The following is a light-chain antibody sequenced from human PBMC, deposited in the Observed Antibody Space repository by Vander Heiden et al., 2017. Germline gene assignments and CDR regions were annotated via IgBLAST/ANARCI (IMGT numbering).Light chain of an antibody. Sequence: QSALTQPASVSGYPGQSITISCTGSSSDIGGYNYVSWYQQHPGKAPKLMIHDVSDRPSGVSNRFSGSKSGNTASLTISGLQAEDEADYYCCSYTSSSTLYVFGTGTKVTVL. J-gene: IGLJ1*01. CDR2: DVS. CDR3: CSYTSSSTLYV. V-gene: IGLV2-14*03. CDR1: SSDIGGYNY.